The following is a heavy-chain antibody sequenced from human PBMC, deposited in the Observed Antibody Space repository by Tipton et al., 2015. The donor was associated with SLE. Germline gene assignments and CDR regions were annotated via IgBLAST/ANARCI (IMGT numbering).Heavy chain of an antibody. CDR1: GFSFSSYA. J-gene: IGHJ4*02. V-gene: IGHV3-23*01. CDR3: ARPLTTLTTLNEY. D-gene: IGHD4-17*01. Sequence: SLRLSCAASGFSFSSYAMTWVRQAPGKGLEWVSGISGSGGTTYYADSVKGRFTVSRDNSKNTLYLQMSSLRAEDTAVYYCARPLTTLTTLNEYWGQGTLVTVSS. CDR2: ISGSGGTT.